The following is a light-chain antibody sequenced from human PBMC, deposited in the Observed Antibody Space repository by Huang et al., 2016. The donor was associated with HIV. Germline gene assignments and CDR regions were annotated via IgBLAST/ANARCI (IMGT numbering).Light chain of an antibody. J-gene: IGKJ1*01. CDR1: QSVSSD. CDR3: QQYNNWPRGT. Sequence: EIVMTQSPATLSVSPGERATLSCRASQSVSSDLAWYQQNPGQVPRPRLYAASIRAAGVPARFSGSGSGTEFTLTISSLQSEDFAVYYCQQYNNWPRGTFGQGTKVEIK. CDR2: AAS. V-gene: IGKV3-15*01.